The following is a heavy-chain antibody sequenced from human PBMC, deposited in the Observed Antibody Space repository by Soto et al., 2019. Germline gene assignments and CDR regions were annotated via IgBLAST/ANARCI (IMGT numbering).Heavy chain of an antibody. D-gene: IGHD3-9*01. CDR1: GFPLSSYW. CDR2: IWYDGSNK. Sequence: PGGSLRLSCAASGFPLSSYWMSWVRQAPGKGLEWVAVIWYDGSNKYYADSVKGRFTISRDNSKNTLYLQMNSLRAEDTAVYYCARSDYDILTGYHDYYYYYYMDVWGKGTTVTVSS. CDR3: ARSDYDILTGYHDYYYYYYMDV. V-gene: IGHV3-33*08. J-gene: IGHJ6*03.